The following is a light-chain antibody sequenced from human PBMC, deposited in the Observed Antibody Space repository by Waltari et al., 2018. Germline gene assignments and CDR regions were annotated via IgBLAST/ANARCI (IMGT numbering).Light chain of an antibody. Sequence: DIQMTQSPSSLSASVGDRVTITCRASQSITMYLNWYQQKAGKAPKLLIYAASILQSGVPSMFSGSGAGTDFTLTISNLQPEDFATYFCQQTYSSPRFGPGTKVDFK. V-gene: IGKV1-39*01. CDR3: QQTYSSPR. CDR2: AAS. J-gene: IGKJ3*01. CDR1: QSITMY.